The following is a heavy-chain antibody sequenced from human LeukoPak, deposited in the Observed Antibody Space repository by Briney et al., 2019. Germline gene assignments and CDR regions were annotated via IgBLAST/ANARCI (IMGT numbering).Heavy chain of an antibody. V-gene: IGHV3-23*01. CDR1: GFTFTEYA. Sequence: GGSLRLFCAPSGFTFTEYAMNWVGQAAGKGLEWVSSISGIATGGNTYYSDSVKGQFTISRDNSRNMLYLEMNSLRAEDTAVYYCAKGTTDYGSGYGMDVWGKGTTVTVSS. D-gene: IGHD3-10*01. J-gene: IGHJ6*04. CDR3: AKGTTDYGSGYGMDV. CDR2: ISGIATGGNT.